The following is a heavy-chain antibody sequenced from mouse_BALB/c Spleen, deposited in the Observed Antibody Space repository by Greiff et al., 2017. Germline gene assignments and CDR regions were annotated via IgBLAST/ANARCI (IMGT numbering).Heavy chain of an antibody. V-gene: IGHV2-9*02. CDR2: IWAGGST. J-gene: IGHJ4*01. CDR3: AREGDTTVVAPYAMDY. Sequence: VQLVESGPGLVAPSQSLSITCTVSGFSLTSYGVHWVRQPPGKGLEWLGVIWAGGSTNYNSALMSRLSISKDNSTSQVFLKMNSLQTDDTAMYYCAREGDTTVVAPYAMDYWGQGTSVTVSS. CDR1: GFSLTSYG. D-gene: IGHD1-1*01.